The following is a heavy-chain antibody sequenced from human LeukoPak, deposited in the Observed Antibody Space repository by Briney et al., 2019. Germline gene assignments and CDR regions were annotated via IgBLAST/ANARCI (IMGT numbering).Heavy chain of an antibody. V-gene: IGHV4-59*08. CDR3: ARHRPTGSSLTGYYSHDAFDI. CDR2: IYYSGST. Sequence: KPSETLSLTCTVSGGSISSYYWSWIRQPPGKGLEWIGYIYYSGSTNYNPSLKSRVTISVDTSKNQFSLKLSSVTAADTAVYYCARHRPTGSSLTGYYSHDAFDIWGQGTMVTASS. J-gene: IGHJ3*02. D-gene: IGHD3-9*01. CDR1: GGSISSYY.